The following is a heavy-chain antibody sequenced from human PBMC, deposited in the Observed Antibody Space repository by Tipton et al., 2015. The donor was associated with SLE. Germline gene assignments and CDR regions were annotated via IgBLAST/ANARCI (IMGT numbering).Heavy chain of an antibody. CDR3: AKDSGTYYFDF. CDR2: ISPTGGS. Sequence: TLSLTCSVSGGSIYIGDYHWSWIRRPAGRGLEWIGRISPTGGSFYNPSLQSRVSMSVDTSKKQFSLRLRSVTAADTAVYYCAKDSGTYYFDFWGQGVLVNVSS. J-gene: IGHJ4*02. CDR1: GGSIYIGDYH. V-gene: IGHV4-61*02. D-gene: IGHD1-26*01.